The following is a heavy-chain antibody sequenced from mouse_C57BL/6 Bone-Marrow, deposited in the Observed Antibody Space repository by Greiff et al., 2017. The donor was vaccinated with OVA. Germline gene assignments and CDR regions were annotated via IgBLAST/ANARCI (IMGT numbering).Heavy chain of an antibody. CDR3: AREGGYWFAY. V-gene: IGHV1-64*01. Sequence: QVHLKQPGAELVKPGASVKLSCKASGYTFTSYWMHWVKQRPGQGLEWIGMIHPNSGSTNYNEKFKSKATLTVDKSSSTAYMQLSSLTSEDSAVYYCAREGGYWFAYWGQGTLVTVSA. CDR1: GYTFTSYW. CDR2: IHPNSGST. J-gene: IGHJ3*01. D-gene: IGHD3-2*02.